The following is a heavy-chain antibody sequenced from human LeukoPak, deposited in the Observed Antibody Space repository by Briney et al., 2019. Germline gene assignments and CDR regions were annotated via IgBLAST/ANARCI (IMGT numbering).Heavy chain of an antibody. Sequence: SETLSLTCTVSGGSISSYYWSWIRQPPGKGLEWIGYISYSGSTNYNPSLKSRVTISVDTSKNHFSLKLSSVTAADTAVYYCARVREYGDFYYYYMDVWGKGTTVTVSS. D-gene: IGHD4-17*01. V-gene: IGHV4-59*08. CDR3: ARVREYGDFYYYYMDV. J-gene: IGHJ6*03. CDR1: GGSISSYY. CDR2: ISYSGST.